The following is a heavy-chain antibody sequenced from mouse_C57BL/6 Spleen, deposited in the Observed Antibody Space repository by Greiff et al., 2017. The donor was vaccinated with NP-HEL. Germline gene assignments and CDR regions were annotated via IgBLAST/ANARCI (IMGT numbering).Heavy chain of an antibody. CDR2: IYPSDSET. V-gene: IGHV1-61*01. J-gene: IGHJ1*03. CDR1: GYTFTSYW. D-gene: IGHD1-1*01. Sequence: VQLQQPGAELVRPGSSVKLSCKASGYTFTSYWMDWVKQRPGQGLEWIGNIYPSDSETHYNQKFKDKATLTVDKSSSTAYMQLSSLTSEDSAVYYCVLTTVVATGNWYFDVWGTGTTVTVSS. CDR3: VLTTVVATGNWYFDV.